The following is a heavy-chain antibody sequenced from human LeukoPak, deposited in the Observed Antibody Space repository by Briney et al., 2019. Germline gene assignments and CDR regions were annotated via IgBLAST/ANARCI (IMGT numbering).Heavy chain of an antibody. CDR2: IYTSGST. D-gene: IGHD6-13*01. V-gene: IGHV4-59*01. CDR1: GGSISSYY. CDR3: AREGAQYSSSWYLEPWFDP. J-gene: IGHJ5*02. Sequence: SETLSLTCTVSGGSISSYYWSWIRQPPGKGLEWIGYIYTSGSTNYNPSLKSRVTISVDTSKNQFSLKLSSVTAADTAVYYCAREGAQYSSSWYLEPWFDPWGQGTLVTVSS.